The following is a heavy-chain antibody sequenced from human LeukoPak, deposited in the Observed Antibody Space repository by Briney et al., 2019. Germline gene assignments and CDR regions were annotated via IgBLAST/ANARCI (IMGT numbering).Heavy chain of an antibody. J-gene: IGHJ5*02. V-gene: IGHV3-33*01. CDR1: GFTFSSHG. CDR3: ARGGYCSSTSCFLIDP. Sequence: PGGSLRLSCAASGFTFSSHGMHWVRQAPGKGLEWVVVIWYDGSDKYYADSVKGRFTISRDNSKNTLYLQMNSLRAEDTAVYYCARGGYCSSTSCFLIDPWGQGTLVTVSS. CDR2: IWYDGSDK. D-gene: IGHD2-2*01.